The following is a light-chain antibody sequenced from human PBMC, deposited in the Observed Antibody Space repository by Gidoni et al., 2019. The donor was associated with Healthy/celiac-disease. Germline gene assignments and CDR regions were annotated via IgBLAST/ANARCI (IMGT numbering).Light chain of an antibody. J-gene: IGLJ2*01. CDR3: SSYTSSSTLV. V-gene: IGLV2-14*01. CDR2: DVS. Sequence: SALTPPASVSGSPGQSITISCTGTSSDVGGYNYVSWYQQHPGKAPKLMIYDVSNRPSGVSNRFSGSKSGNTASLTISGLQPEDEADYYCSSYTSSSTLVFGGGTKLTVL. CDR1: SSDVGGYNY.